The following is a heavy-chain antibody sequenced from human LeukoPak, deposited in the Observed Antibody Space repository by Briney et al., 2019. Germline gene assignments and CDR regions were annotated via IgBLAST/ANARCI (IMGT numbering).Heavy chain of an antibody. CDR3: ARTYYSGSGTYQRWFDP. V-gene: IGHV3-53*01. J-gene: IGHJ5*02. D-gene: IGHD3-10*01. CDR2: IYSGGTT. CDR1: GFTVNSSY. Sequence: PGGSLRLSCAASGFTVNSSYMSWFRQAPGQGLEWVSIIYSGGTTHYADSVKGRFTISRDNTKNTLYLQMDSLRAEDTAVYYCARTYYSGSGTYQRWFDPWGQGTLVTVSS.